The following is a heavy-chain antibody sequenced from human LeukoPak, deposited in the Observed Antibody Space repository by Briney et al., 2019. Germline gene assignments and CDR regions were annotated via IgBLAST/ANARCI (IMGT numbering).Heavy chain of an antibody. Sequence: PSETLSLTCTVSGGSISSSSYYWGWIRQPPGKGLEWIGSIYYSGSTYYNPSLKSRVTISVDTSKNQFSLKLSSVTAADAAVYYCARVSPLPLYYYDSSGYSDNWFDPWGQGTLVTVSS. CDR2: IYYSGST. CDR1: GGSISSSSYY. D-gene: IGHD3-22*01. J-gene: IGHJ5*02. V-gene: IGHV4-39*07. CDR3: ARVSPLPLYYYDSSGYSDNWFDP.